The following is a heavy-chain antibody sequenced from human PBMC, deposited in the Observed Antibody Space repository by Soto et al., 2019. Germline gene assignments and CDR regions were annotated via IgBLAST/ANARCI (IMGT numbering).Heavy chain of an antibody. Sequence: SATLSLTCTVSDYSISIGYYWTLIRPPPGKGLEWIGYIYDSGSTSYDPSLKSRLTISVDTSKNQFSLKLKSVTAADTAVYYCARGTKYYYKGMDVWGQGTTVTVSS. V-gene: IGHV4-61*01. J-gene: IGHJ6*02. CDR3: ARGTKYYYKGMDV. CDR2: IYDSGST. CDR1: DYSISIGYY.